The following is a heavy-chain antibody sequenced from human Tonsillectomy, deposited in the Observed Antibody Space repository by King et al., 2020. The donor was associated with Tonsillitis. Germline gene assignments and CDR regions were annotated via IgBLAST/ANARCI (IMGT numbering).Heavy chain of an antibody. CDR2: IRTKANSYAT. Sequence: VQLVESGGGLVQPGGSLKLSCAVSGFTFSGSVMHWVRQLSGKGLEWVGRIRTKANSYATAYAASVEGRFTISRDDSKNTAYLQMNSLKSEDTAVYYCSTQNDHWGQGTLVTVSS. CDR3: STQNDH. J-gene: IGHJ4*02. V-gene: IGHV3-73*02. CDR1: GFTFSGSV.